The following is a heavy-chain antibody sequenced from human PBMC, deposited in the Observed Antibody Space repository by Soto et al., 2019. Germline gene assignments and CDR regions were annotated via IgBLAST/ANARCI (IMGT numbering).Heavy chain of an antibody. D-gene: IGHD6-13*01. V-gene: IGHV1-8*01. CDR2: MNPNSGYT. Sequence: ASVKVSCKASGYTLSSYEINWVRQATGQGLEWMGWMNPNSGYTGYAQKFQGRVTMTMNSSISTAYMDLSSLRSEDTAVYYCARGAAAGPFNWFDTWGQGTLVTVSS. CDR3: ARGAAAGPFNWFDT. J-gene: IGHJ5*02. CDR1: GYTLSSYE.